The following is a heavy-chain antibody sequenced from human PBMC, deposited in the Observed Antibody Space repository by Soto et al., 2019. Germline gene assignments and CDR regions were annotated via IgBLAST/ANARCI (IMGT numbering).Heavy chain of an antibody. CDR3: ASSSVTVVNGFTVTNIFSFDY. D-gene: IGHD4-17*01. J-gene: IGHJ4*02. CDR1: GGSISSGDSY. Sequence: QVQLQESGPGLVKPSQTLSLVCTVSGGSISSGDSYWSWIRQPPGKGLEWIGYIYYSGSTYYNPAATSPVIISVDTSTNQFSPNLTSVTAADTAVYFCASSSVTVVNGFTVTNIFSFDYWGQGTLVTVSS. CDR2: IYYSGST. V-gene: IGHV4-30-4*01.